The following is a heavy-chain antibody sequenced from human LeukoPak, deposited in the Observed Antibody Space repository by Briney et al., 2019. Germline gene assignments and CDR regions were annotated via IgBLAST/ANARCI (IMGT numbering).Heavy chain of an antibody. Sequence: SETLSLTCTVSGYSISSGYYWGWIRQPPGQGLEWIGSIYHSGSTYYNPSLKSRVTISVDTSKNQFSLKLSSVTAAATAVYYCARDPLSDSSGSPPFDYWGQGTLVTVSS. V-gene: IGHV4-38-2*02. CDR3: ARDPLSDSSGSPPFDY. CDR1: GYSISSGYY. CDR2: IYHSGST. J-gene: IGHJ4*02. D-gene: IGHD3-22*01.